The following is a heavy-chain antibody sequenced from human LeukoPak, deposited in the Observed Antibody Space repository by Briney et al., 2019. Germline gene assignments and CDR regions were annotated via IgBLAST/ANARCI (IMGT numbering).Heavy chain of an antibody. D-gene: IGHD1-26*01. CDR3: ARDRGGSYSAIDY. CDR1: GFTFSSYS. V-gene: IGHV3-48*04. CDR2: ISSSSSTI. Sequence: GGSLRLSCAASGFTFSSYSMNWVRQAPGKGLEWVSFISSSSSTIYYADSVKGRFTISRDNAKNSLYLQMNTLRAEDTAVYYCARDRGGSYSAIDYWGQGTLVTVSS. J-gene: IGHJ4*02.